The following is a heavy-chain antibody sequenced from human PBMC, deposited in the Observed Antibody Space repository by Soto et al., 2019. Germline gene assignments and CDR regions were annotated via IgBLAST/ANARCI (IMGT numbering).Heavy chain of an antibody. D-gene: IGHD3-22*01. CDR2: IWYDGSNK. J-gene: IGHJ6*02. CDR1: GFTFSSYV. CDR3: ARATFYDSSGLYYYYGMDV. V-gene: IGHV3-33*01. Sequence: GGSLRLSCAASGFTFSSYVMHRVRQSPGKGLEWVAVIWYDGSNKYYADSVKGRFTISRDNSKNTLYLQMNSLRAEDTAVYYCARATFYDSSGLYYYYGMDVWGQGTTVTVSS.